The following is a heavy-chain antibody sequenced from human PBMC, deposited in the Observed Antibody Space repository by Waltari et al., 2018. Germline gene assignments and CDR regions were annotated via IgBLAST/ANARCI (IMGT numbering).Heavy chain of an antibody. Sequence: QLQLQESGPGRVKASETLSLTCSVSGASIASSNYYVGWVRQPPGKGLEWIGSIYYTGSTYYNPSLKSRVAFSVDPSRNQFSLKLTSVTAADTAIYYCSRTYYNFRSGQRRDTFHIWGPGTMVPVSS. V-gene: IGHV4-39*01. CDR1: GASIASSNYY. CDR3: SRTYYNFRSGQRRDTFHI. CDR2: IYYTGST. J-gene: IGHJ3*02. D-gene: IGHD3-3*01.